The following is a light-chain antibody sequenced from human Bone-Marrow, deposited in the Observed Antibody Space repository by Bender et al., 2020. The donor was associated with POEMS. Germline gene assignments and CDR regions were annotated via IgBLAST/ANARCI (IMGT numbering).Light chain of an antibody. CDR3: CSYTGSVTVM. CDR2: EVS. V-gene: IGLV2-8*01. CDR1: SSDVDDYHY. Sequence: QSALTQPVSMSGSPGQSITISCTGTSSDVDDYHYVSWYQQHPGKAPKLMIYEVSKRPSGVPDRFSGSKSGNTASLTVSGLQAADEADYYCCSYTGSVTVMFGGGTKLTVL. J-gene: IGLJ3*02.